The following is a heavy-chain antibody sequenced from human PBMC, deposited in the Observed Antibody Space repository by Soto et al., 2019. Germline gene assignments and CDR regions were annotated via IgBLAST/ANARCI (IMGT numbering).Heavy chain of an antibody. D-gene: IGHD3-3*01. V-gene: IGHV4-30-2*01. J-gene: IGHJ4*02. Sequence: SETLSLTCAVSGGSISSGGYSWSWIRQPPGKGLEWIGYIYHSGSTYYNPSLKSRVTISVDRSKNQFSLKLSSVTAADTAVYYCARGRVAADYWGQGTLVTVSS. CDR1: GGSISSGGYS. CDR2: IYHSGST. CDR3: ARGRVAADY.